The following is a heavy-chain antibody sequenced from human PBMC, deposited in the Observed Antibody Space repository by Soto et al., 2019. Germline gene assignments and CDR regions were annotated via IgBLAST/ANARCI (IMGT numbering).Heavy chain of an antibody. CDR1: GFTFSSYG. Sequence: QMQLVESGGGVVQPGRSLRLSCAASGFTFSSYGMHWVRQAPGKGLEWVAVISYDGSDKYYADSVNGRFTISRHNSNYTESVEQDSIRSLDTAVYYRTKGVVAAPAYFQHWGQGTLVTVSS. CDR2: ISYDGSDK. CDR3: TKGVVAAPAYFQH. V-gene: IGHV3-30*18. J-gene: IGHJ1*01. D-gene: IGHD2-15*01.